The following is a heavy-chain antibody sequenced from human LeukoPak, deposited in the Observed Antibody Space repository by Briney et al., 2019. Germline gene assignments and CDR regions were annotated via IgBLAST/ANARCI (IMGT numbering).Heavy chain of an antibody. CDR3: AKFGDSSGYYYVTYHGFDY. D-gene: IGHD3-22*01. CDR2: ISGSGGST. CDR1: GFTFSSYA. J-gene: IGHJ4*02. Sequence: GGSLRLSCAASGFTFSSYAMSWVRQAPGKGLEWVSAISGSGGSTYYADSVKGRFTISRDNSKNTLYLQMNSLRAEDTAVYCAKFGDSSGYYYVTYHGFDYWGQGTLVTVSS. V-gene: IGHV3-23*01.